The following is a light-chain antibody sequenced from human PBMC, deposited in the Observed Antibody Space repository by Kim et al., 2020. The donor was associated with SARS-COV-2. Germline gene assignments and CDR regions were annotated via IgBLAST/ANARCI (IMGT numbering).Light chain of an antibody. CDR1: QSVRSNF. CDR3: HQYGNSPFT. CDR2: GAA. Sequence: SPGERASHACRASQSVRSNFLAWYQQTPGQAPRPLTYGAAGRGTGIPDRFSGSGSETELTLTITRLEPEDFAVYYCHQYGNSPFTFGGGPKVDIK. J-gene: IGKJ4*01. V-gene: IGKV3-20*01.